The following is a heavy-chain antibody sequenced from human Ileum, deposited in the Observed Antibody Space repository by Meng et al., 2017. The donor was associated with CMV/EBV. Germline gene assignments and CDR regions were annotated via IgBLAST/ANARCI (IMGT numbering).Heavy chain of an antibody. D-gene: IGHD5-12*01. CDR2: ITWNGGST. CDR3: ARDIVDNEDGV. CDR1: GFTFVHYG. V-gene: IGHV3-20*04. J-gene: IGHJ6*02. Sequence: GESLKISCAASGFTFVHYGMSWVRQAPGKGLEYVSAITWNGGSTEYADSVKGRFTISRDNAKNSLYLQMNSLRAEDTDLCYCARDIVDNEDGVWGQGTTVTVSS.